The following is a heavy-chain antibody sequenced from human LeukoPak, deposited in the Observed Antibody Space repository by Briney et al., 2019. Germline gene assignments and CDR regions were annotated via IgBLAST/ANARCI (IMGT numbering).Heavy chain of an antibody. CDR2: IIPIFGTA. J-gene: IGHJ6*03. Sequence: GASVKVSCKASGGTFSSYAISWVRQAPGQGLEWMGGIIPIFGTANYAQKFQGRVTITTAESTSTAYMELSSLRSEDTAVYYCARAGGVLRYFDWPSRGMDVWGKGTTVTVSS. CDR1: GGTFSSYA. V-gene: IGHV1-69*05. CDR3: ARAGGVLRYFDWPSRGMDV. D-gene: IGHD3-9*01.